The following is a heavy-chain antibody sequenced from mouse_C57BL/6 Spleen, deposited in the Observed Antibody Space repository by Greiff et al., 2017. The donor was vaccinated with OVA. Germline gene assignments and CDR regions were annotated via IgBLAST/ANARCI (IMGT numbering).Heavy chain of an antibody. V-gene: IGHV1-82*01. CDR3: APYGNYYAMDY. CDR2: IYPGDGDT. CDR1: GYAFSSSW. Sequence: QVQLQQSGPELVKPGASVKISCKASGYAFSSSWMNWVKQRPGKGLEWIGRIYPGDGDTNYNGKFKGKATLTADKSSSTAYMQLSSLTSEDSAVYFWAPYGNYYAMDYWGQGTSVTVSS. D-gene: IGHD2-1*01. J-gene: IGHJ4*01.